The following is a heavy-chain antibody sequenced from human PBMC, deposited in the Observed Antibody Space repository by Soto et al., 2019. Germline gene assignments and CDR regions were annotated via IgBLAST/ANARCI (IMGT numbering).Heavy chain of an antibody. V-gene: IGHV4-34*01. CDR1: GGSFSGYY. CDR3: ARVIVATISVSYYFDY. D-gene: IGHD5-12*01. J-gene: IGHJ4*02. Sequence: QVQLQQWGAGMLKPSETLSLTCAVYGGSFSGYYWSWIRQPPGKGLEWIGEINHSGSTNYNPSLKSRVTISVDTSKNQFALKLSSVTAADTSVYYCARVIVATISVSYYFDYWGQATLVTVSS. CDR2: INHSGST.